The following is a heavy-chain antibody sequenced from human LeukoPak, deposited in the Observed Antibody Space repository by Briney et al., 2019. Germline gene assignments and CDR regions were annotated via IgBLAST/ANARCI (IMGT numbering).Heavy chain of an antibody. Sequence: PSETLSLTCTVSGGSIRSGSYYWSWIRQPAGNGLEWIGRIYTSGSTNYNPSLKSRVTISVDTSKNQFSLKLSSVTAADTAVYYCARDRRYYFDYWGQGTLVTVSS. CDR3: ARDRRYYFDY. CDR2: IYTSGST. V-gene: IGHV4-61*02. J-gene: IGHJ4*02. CDR1: GGSIRSGSYY.